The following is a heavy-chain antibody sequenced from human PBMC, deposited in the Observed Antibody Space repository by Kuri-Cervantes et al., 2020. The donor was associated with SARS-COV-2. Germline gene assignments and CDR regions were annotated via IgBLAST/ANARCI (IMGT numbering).Heavy chain of an antibody. CDR1: GYSISSGFY. V-gene: IGHV4-38-2*02. J-gene: IGHJ5*02. D-gene: IGHD6-19*01. Sequence: SETLSLTCAASGYSISSGFYWGWIRQPPGKGLEWIGSIYHSGSTYYNPSLKSRVTISVDTSKNQFSLKLSSVTAADTAAYYCARDGRVAGTWGMWYWFDPWGQGTLVTVSS. CDR3: ARDGRVAGTWGMWYWFDP. CDR2: IYHSGST.